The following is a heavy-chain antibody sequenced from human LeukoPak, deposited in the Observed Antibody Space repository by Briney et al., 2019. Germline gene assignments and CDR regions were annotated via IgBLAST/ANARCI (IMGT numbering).Heavy chain of an antibody. V-gene: IGHV1-2*02. CDR3: ASGSHSSGWYYAEENDY. J-gene: IGHJ4*02. D-gene: IGHD6-19*01. CDR1: GYTFTGYY. CDR2: INPNSGGT. Sequence: ASVKVSCRASGYTFTGYYMHWVRQAPGQGLEWMGWINPNSGGTNYAQKFQGRVTMTRDTSISTAYMELSRLRSDDTAVYYCASGSHSSGWYYAEENDYWGQGTLVTVSS.